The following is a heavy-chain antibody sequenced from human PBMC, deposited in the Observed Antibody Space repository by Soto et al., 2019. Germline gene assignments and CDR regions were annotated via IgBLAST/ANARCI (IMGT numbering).Heavy chain of an antibody. V-gene: IGHV5-10-1*01. CDR1: GFSFTNYW. D-gene: IGHD6-13*01. CDR3: ARIESIARNWFDP. Sequence: GESLKISCKGSGFSFTNYWISWVRQMPGKGLEWMGNIDPVDSYANYSPSFQGHVPFSVDTSISTAYLQWSSLKASDTAMYFCARIESIARNWFDPWGQGTLVTVSS. CDR2: IDPVDSYA. J-gene: IGHJ5*02.